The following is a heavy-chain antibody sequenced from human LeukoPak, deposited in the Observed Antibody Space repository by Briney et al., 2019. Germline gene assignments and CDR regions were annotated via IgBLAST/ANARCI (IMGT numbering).Heavy chain of an antibody. D-gene: IGHD2-21*02. CDR1: GFTFSTYS. CDR3: ARDALGYCGGDCYRTNY. V-gene: IGHV3-21*01. Sequence: GGSLRLSCAASGFTFSTYSMNWVRQAPGKGLEWVSSISSTSNYIYYADSVKGRFTISRDNAKNSLYLQVSSLRAEDTARYYCARDALGYCGGDCYRTNYWGQGTLVTVSS. CDR2: ISSTSNYI. J-gene: IGHJ4*02.